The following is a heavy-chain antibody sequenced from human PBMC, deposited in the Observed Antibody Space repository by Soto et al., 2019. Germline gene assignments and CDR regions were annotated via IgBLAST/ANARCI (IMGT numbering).Heavy chain of an antibody. Sequence: ASVKVSCKASGYSFTSYYLHWVRQAPGQGLEWMGIINPTGGSTSYAQKFQGRVTMTTDTSTSTVYMELTTLRFEDTAVYFCARGRYCLTGRCFPNWFDSWGQGTLVTVSS. CDR2: INPTGGST. J-gene: IGHJ5*01. V-gene: IGHV1-46*01. D-gene: IGHD2-15*01. CDR1: GYSFTSYY. CDR3: ARGRYCLTGRCFPNWFDS.